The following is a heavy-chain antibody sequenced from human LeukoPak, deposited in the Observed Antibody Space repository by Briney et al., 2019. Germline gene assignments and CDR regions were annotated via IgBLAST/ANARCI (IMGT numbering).Heavy chain of an antibody. CDR1: GFTFSRYW. D-gene: IGHD3-22*01. J-gene: IGHJ4*02. CDR3: ARDDSSGSTPYYFDF. Sequence: GGSLRLSCAASGFTFSRYWMSWVRQAPGKGLEWVANIHQDGSETYYVDSVKGRFTISRDNAKNSLYLQMNSLRAEDTAVYYCARDDSSGSTPYYFDFWGQGTLVTVSS. CDR2: IHQDGSET. V-gene: IGHV3-7*03.